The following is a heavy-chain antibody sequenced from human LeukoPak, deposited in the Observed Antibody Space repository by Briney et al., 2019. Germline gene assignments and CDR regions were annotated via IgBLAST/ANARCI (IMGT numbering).Heavy chain of an antibody. J-gene: IGHJ5*02. D-gene: IGHD5-18*01. V-gene: IGHV4-59*08. CDR2: IYYSGYT. CDR3: ARLEGGTAMALGWFDP. Sequence: PSETLSLTCTVSDDSISVYYWSWIRQPPGKGLEWIGCIYYSGYTSYNPSLKNRVTMSVDTSKNQFSLRLTSVTAADTAVYYCARLEGGTAMALGWFDPWGQGTLVTVSS. CDR1: DDSISVYY.